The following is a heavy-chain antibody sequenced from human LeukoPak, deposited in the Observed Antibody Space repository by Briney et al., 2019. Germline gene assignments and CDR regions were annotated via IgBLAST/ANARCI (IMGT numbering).Heavy chain of an antibody. CDR3: ASMESHGFDI. J-gene: IGHJ3*02. CDR2: INTYNGNP. V-gene: IGHV7-4-1*02. Sequence: ASVKVSCKASGYTFTSYAMNWVRQAPGQGLEFMGWINTYNGNPTYAQAFTGRFVFSVDTSVSAAYLQISSLKTEDTAVYYCASMESHGFDIWGQGTMVTVSS. D-gene: IGHD3-3*01. CDR1: GYTFTSYA.